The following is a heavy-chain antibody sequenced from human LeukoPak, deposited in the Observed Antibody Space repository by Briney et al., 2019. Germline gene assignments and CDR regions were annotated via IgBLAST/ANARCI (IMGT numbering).Heavy chain of an antibody. CDR1: GFTFSNYD. CDR2: IGSAYDT. CDR3: VRGYSIGGSSDVFDI. Sequence: GGSLRLSCVASGFTFSNYDMHWVRQAPGKGLEWVSRIGSAYDTYYSDSVKGRFAISRENARNSLYLQMKSLRVGDTAVYYCVRGYSIGGSSDVFDIWGQGTTVTVSS. D-gene: IGHD6-19*01. J-gene: IGHJ3*02. V-gene: IGHV3-13*04.